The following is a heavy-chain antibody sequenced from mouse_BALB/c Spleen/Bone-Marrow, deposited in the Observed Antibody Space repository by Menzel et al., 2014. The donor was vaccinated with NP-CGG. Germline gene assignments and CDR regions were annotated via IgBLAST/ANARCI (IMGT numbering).Heavy chain of an antibody. V-gene: IGHV14-3*02. CDR2: IDPANGNT. CDR3: ALYYDYDVGY. Sequence: DVQLQESGAESVKPGASVKLSCTASGFNIKDTYMHWVKQRPEQGLEWTGRIDPANGNTKYDPKFQGKATITADTSSNTAYLQLSSLTSEDTAVYYCALYYDYDVGYWGQGTTLTVSS. J-gene: IGHJ2*01. CDR1: GFNIKDTY. D-gene: IGHD2-4*01.